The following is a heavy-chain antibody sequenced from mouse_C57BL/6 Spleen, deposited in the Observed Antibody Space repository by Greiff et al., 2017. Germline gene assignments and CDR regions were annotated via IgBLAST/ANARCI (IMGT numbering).Heavy chain of an antibody. D-gene: IGHD2-3*01. Sequence: DVMLVESGGGLVQPGGSLKLSCAASGIDFSRYWMSWVRRAPGKGLEWIGEINPDSSTINYAPSLKDKFIISRDNAKNTLYLQMSKVRSEDTALYYCARIYDGYYGYAMDYWGQGTSVTVSS. V-gene: IGHV4-1*01. CDR2: INPDSSTI. CDR3: ARIYDGYYGYAMDY. CDR1: GIDFSRYW. J-gene: IGHJ4*01.